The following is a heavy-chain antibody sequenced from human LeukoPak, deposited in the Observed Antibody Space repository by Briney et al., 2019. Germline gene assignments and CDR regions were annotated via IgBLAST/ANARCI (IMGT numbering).Heavy chain of an antibody. Sequence: ASVKVSCKASGYSFTGYYMHWVRQAPGQGLEWMGRINPNSGGTNYAQKFQGRVTMTRDTSISTAYMELSRLRSDDTAVYYCARREKGEAYGDYLGQGTLVTVSS. V-gene: IGHV1-2*06. CDR3: ARREKGEAYGDY. CDR2: INPNSGGT. J-gene: IGHJ4*02. CDR1: GYSFTGYY. D-gene: IGHD3-16*01.